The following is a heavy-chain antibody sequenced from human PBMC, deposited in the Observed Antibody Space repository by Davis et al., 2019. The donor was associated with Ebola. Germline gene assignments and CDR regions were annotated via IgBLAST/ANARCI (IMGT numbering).Heavy chain of an antibody. CDR1: GSTFTDYY. J-gene: IGHJ5*02. CDR3: ACRLSEWWFDH. CDR2: INLNSGGT. Sequence: AASVKVSRKSSGSTFTDYYIHWVRQAPGQGLERMGWINLNSGGTRFAPKFQGRVSMTTDTSIKTGYMELSSLRSDDTAVYYCACRLSEWWFDHWGQGTLVTVSS. D-gene: IGHD2-15*01. V-gene: IGHV1-2*02.